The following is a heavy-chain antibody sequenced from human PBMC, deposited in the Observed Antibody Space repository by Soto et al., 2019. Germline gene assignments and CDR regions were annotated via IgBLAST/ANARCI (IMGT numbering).Heavy chain of an antibody. D-gene: IGHD6-25*01. J-gene: IGHJ4*02. CDR3: ARRKERSGPHHFDY. CDR2: MSPHNGNT. V-gene: IGHV1-8*01. CDR1: GYTFTTYD. Sequence: QVQLVQSGAEVKKSGASVKVSCKASGYTFTTYDIHWVRRAPGQGLEWMGWMSPHNGNTGFAQKFRDRVTIAMNTSISTAYMELSGLRSEDTAVYYCARRKERSGPHHFDYWGQGTLVTVSS.